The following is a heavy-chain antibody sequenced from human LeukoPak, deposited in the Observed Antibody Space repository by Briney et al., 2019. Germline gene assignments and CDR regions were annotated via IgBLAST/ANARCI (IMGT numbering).Heavy chain of an antibody. V-gene: IGHV4-59*08. CDR3: ARQGPLEWLP. CDR2: TYNSGTT. Sequence: SSETLSLTCTVSGDSISSLHWSWIRQPPGKRLEWIGSTYNSGTTNYNPSLKSRVTISVDTSKNQFSLKLSSVTAADTAVYYCARQGPLEWLPWGQGTLVTVSS. D-gene: IGHD3-3*01. J-gene: IGHJ5*02. CDR1: GDSISSLH.